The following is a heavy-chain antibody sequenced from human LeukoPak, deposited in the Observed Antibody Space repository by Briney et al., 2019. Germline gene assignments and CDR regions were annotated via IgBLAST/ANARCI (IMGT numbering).Heavy chain of an antibody. J-gene: IGHJ4*02. CDR3: ARRNGEWELNYYFDY. CDR2: IIPIFGTA. V-gene: IGHV1-69*13. D-gene: IGHD1-26*01. Sequence: SVKVSCKASGGTFSSYAISWVRQAPGQGLEWMGGIIPIFGTANYAQKFQGRVTITADVSTSTAYMELSSLRSEDTAVYYCARRNGEWELNYYFDYWGQGTLVTVSS. CDR1: GGTFSSYA.